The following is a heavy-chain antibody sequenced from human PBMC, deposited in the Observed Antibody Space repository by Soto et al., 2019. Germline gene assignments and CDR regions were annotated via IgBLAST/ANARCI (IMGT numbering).Heavy chain of an antibody. J-gene: IGHJ4*02. Sequence: EVQLLESGGGLVQPGGSLRLSCAASGFTFSSYAMSWVRQAPGKGLDWVSAISGSGGSTYYADSVKGRFTISRDNSKNTLYLQMNSLRAEETALYYCAKYIGTTSSSSLAYWGQGTLVTVS. V-gene: IGHV3-23*01. CDR1: GFTFSSYA. D-gene: IGHD6-13*01. CDR2: ISGSGGST. CDR3: AKYIGTTSSSSLAY.